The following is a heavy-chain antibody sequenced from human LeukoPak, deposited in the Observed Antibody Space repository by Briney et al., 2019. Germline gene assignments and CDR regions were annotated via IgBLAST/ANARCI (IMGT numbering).Heavy chain of an antibody. V-gene: IGHV3-23*01. D-gene: IGHD3-10*01. J-gene: IGHJ4*02. CDR3: AKDLQCYGSGSSPFDY. Sequence: GGSLRLSCAASGFTFSRYAMSWVRQAPGKGLEWVSSISGSGDTTSYADSVKGRFTISRDNSKDTVYLQINSLRAEDTAVYYCAKDLQCYGSGSSPFDYWGQGTLVTVSS. CDR2: ISGSGDTT. CDR1: GFTFSRYA.